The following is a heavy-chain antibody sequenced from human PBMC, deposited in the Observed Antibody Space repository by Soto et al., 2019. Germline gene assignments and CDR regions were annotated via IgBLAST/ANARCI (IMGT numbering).Heavy chain of an antibody. Sequence: GGSLRLSCEASGFTFSNHGMTWVRQTPGKGLEWVSAISYSESRTYYADSVKGRFTISRDNSKNTLYLQMNNLRAEDTAVYYCARERITMITVVMTDWGEGTMGTVPS. J-gene: IGHJ4*03. CDR1: GFTFSNHG. CDR3: ARERITMITVVMTD. D-gene: IGHD3-22*01. CDR2: ISYSESRT. V-gene: IGHV3-23*01.